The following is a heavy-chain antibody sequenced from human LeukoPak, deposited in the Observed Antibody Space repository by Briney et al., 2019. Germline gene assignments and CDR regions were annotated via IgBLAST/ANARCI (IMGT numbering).Heavy chain of an antibody. CDR2: IYHTGNT. J-gene: IGHJ4*02. D-gene: IGHD1-26*01. V-gene: IGHV4-38-2*02. CDR3: ARDNSGSSFDY. CDR1: GYSISSGYY. Sequence: PSETLSLTCAVSGYSISSGYYWGWIRQPPGKGLEWIGSIYHTGNTYYNPSLKSRVTTSEDTPKNHFSLKLSSVTAADTAVYYCARDNSGSSFDYWGQGTLVTVSS.